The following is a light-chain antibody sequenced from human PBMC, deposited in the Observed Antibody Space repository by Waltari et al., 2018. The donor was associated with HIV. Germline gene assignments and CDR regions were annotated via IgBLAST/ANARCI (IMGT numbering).Light chain of an antibody. V-gene: IGLV3-21*04. CDR1: NLARKS. J-gene: IGLJ2*01. CDR2: YDN. Sequence: VLTQPPSVSAAPGKPARITCGGKNLARKSENWYQQKPGQAPVLVIYYDNDRPSGIPERFSGSNSGDTATLTIRRVGDGDEADYYCQVWDSTSDHVLFGGGTKLTVL. CDR3: QVWDSTSDHVL.